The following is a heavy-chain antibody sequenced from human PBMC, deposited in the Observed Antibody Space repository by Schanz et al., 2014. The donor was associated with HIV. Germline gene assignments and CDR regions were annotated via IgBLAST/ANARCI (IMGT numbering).Heavy chain of an antibody. CDR3: ARAGDISGYYIDY. CDR2: ISTYNGNT. D-gene: IGHD3-22*01. V-gene: IGHV1-18*01. CDR1: GYTFTNYG. Sequence: QLPLVQSGAEVRKSGASVKVSCKASGYTFTNYGITWVRQAPGQGLEWMGWISTYNGNTNYGQKFQGTVTITADESTSTAYMELSSLRSEDTAVYYCARAGDISGYYIDYWGQGTLVTVSS. J-gene: IGHJ4*02.